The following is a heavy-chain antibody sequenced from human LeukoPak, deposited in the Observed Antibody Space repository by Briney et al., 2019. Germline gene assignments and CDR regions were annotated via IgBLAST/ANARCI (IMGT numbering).Heavy chain of an antibody. CDR3: ARGTDFWTRWFDP. CDR2: INHSGST. J-gene: IGHJ5*02. CDR1: GGSFSGYY. D-gene: IGHD3/OR15-3a*01. Sequence: SETLSFTCAVYGGSFSGYYWSWIRQPPGKGLEWIGEINHSGSTNYNPSLKSRVTISVDTSKNQFSLKLSSVTAADTAVYYCARGTDFWTRWFDPWGQGTLVTVSS. V-gene: IGHV4-34*01.